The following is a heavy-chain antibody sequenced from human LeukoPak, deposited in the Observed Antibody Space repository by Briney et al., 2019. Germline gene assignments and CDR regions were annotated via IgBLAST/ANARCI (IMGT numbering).Heavy chain of an antibody. J-gene: IGHJ4*02. CDR3: ASDSGYDHHGLFDY. V-gene: IGHV3-30*04. Sequence: GESLRLSCAASGFTFSSYAMHWVHQAPGKGLEWVAIISYDGNNKNYADSVKGRFTISRDNSKNTLYLQMNSLRAEDTAVYYCASDSGYDHHGLFDYWGQGTLVTVSS. CDR2: ISYDGNNK. CDR1: GFTFSSYA. D-gene: IGHD5-12*01.